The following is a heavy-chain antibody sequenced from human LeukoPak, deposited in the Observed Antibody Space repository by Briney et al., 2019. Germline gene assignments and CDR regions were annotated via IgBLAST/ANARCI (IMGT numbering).Heavy chain of an antibody. V-gene: IGHV3-23*03. D-gene: IGHD6-19*01. CDR2: IYRGGST. CDR1: GFTFSTSG. Sequence: PGGSLRLSCATSGFTFSTSGMTWVRQAPGKGLEWVSVIYRGGSTYYADSVKGLFTISRDNSENTLYLQMNSLRAEDTAVYYCARRGVAGTEYYFDYWGQGTLVTVSS. J-gene: IGHJ4*02. CDR3: ARRGVAGTEYYFDY.